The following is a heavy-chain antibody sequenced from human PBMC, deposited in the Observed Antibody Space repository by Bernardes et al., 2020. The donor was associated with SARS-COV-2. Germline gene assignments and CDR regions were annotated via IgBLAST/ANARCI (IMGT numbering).Heavy chain of an antibody. Sequence: SGPTLVKPTQTLTLTCTFSGFSLRTTGMRVAWIHQPPGKALEWLARIDWDDDEFYITSLKSRLTISKDTSKNQVVLTMTNMDPVDTATYYCARIGAGSGYYYFDYWGQGT. D-gene: IGHD3-9*01. V-gene: IGHV2-70*04. CDR3: ARIGAGSGYYYFDY. J-gene: IGHJ4*02. CDR1: GFSLRTTGMR. CDR2: IDWDDDE.